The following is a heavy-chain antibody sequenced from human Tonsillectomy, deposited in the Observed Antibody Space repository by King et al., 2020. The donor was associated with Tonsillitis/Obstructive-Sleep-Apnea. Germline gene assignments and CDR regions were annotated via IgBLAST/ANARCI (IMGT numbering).Heavy chain of an antibody. Sequence: VQLVQSGGGLVKPGGSLRLSCAASGFTFSNAWMSWVRQAPGKGLEWVGRIKSKTDGGTTDYAAPVKGRFTISRDDSKNTLYLQMNSLKTEETAGYYCTTEHAPSDIVVVPAAIHYYYYYMDVWGKGTTVTVSS. CDR2: IKSKTDGGTT. CDR3: TTEHAPSDIVVVPAAIHYYYYYMDV. V-gene: IGHV3-15*01. D-gene: IGHD2-2*01. J-gene: IGHJ6*03. CDR1: GFTFSNAW.